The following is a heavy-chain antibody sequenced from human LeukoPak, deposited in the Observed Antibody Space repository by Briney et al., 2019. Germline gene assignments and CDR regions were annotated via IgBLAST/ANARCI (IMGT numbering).Heavy chain of an antibody. CDR3: AVPIVGEHPRDDY. D-gene: IGHD1-26*01. CDR2: ISSSSSTI. Sequence: PGGSLRLSCAASGFTFSSYAMSWVRQAPGKGLEWVSYISSSSSTIYYADSVKGRFTISRDNAKNSLYLQMNSLRAEDTAVYYCAVPIVGEHPRDDYWGQGTLVTVSS. CDR1: GFTFSSYA. J-gene: IGHJ4*02. V-gene: IGHV3-48*04.